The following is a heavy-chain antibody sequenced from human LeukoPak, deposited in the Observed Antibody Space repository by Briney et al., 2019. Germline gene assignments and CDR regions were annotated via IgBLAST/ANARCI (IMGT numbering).Heavy chain of an antibody. CDR1: GGSISSSSYS. D-gene: IGHD6-19*01. Sequence: PSETLSLTCIVSGGSISSSSYSWGWIRQPPGKGLEWIGSIYYSGTTYYNPSLKSRVTISVDTSKNQFSLRLSSVTAADTAVYYCARHQGGWYSYYYYMDVWGKGTTVTVSS. V-gene: IGHV4-39*01. CDR2: IYYSGTT. CDR3: ARHQGGWYSYYYYMDV. J-gene: IGHJ6*03.